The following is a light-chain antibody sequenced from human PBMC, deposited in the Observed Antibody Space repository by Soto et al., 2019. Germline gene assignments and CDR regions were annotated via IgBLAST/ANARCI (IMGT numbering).Light chain of an antibody. CDR2: DAS. CDR3: QQYSSSFLT. CDR1: LTLRGSY. Sequence: EIVLTQSPGTLSLSPGERATLSCRASLTLRGSYLAWYQQKAGQAPSLVIYDASSRATGIPDRFSASGSGTDFTLTISRLEPEDFAVYYCQQYSSSFLTFGQGTKVDI. J-gene: IGKJ1*01. V-gene: IGKV3-20*01.